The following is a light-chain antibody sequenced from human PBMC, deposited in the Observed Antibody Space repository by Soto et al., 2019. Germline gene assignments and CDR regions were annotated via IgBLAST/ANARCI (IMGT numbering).Light chain of an antibody. CDR2: GAS. J-gene: IGKJ1*01. CDR1: QSVSSY. V-gene: IGKV3-15*01. Sequence: EIVMTQSPATLSVSPGERATLLCRASQSVSSYLAWYQQRPGQAPRLLIYGASTRATGIPARFSGSGSGTEFSLTISSLQSEDFAVYYCQQYNSWPPGTFGQGTKVAFK. CDR3: QQYNSWPPGT.